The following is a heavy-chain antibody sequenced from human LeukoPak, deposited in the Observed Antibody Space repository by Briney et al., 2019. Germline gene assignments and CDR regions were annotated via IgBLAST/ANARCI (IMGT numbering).Heavy chain of an antibody. J-gene: IGHJ6*04. CDR1: GFMFSTYS. CDR2: ISSRSNYI. D-gene: IGHD3-10*01. Sequence: PGGSLRLSCAASGFMFSTYSMNSVRQAPGKGLEWVSLISSRSNYIYYADSVKGRFTISRDNAKNSVYLQMNSLRAEDTAVYYCARPYGSGSYSAPYYYFGLDVWGKGTTVTVSS. CDR3: ARPYGSGSYSAPYYYFGLDV. V-gene: IGHV3-21*06.